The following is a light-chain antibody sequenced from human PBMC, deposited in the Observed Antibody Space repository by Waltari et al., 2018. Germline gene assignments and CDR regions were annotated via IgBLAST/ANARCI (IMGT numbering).Light chain of an antibody. CDR3: QSYDSSDLDV. CDR2: EDN. CDR1: CGSIASNY. V-gene: IGLV6-57*03. J-gene: IGLJ6*01. Sequence: NFMLTQPHSVSESPGKTVTLSCTRNCGSIASNYVQWYQQRPGSAPATVIYEDNQRPSGVPDRFSGSIDSSSNSASLSIAGLKTEDETDYYCQSYDSSDLDVFDSGTKVTVL.